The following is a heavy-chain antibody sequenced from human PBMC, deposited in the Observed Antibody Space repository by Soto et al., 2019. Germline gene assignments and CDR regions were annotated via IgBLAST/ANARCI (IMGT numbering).Heavy chain of an antibody. CDR2: IWSDGNRK. D-gene: IGHD1-20*01. Sequence: QVQLVESGGGVVQPGRSLRLSCEVSGFTLSSYGVHWVPQAPGKGLDWVAHIWSDGNRKYYGDSVKGRFTVSRDLSNNTVYLQMTSLRADDAAVYYCARETSISNCTDFWGQGTLVTVSS. J-gene: IGHJ4*02. V-gene: IGHV3-33*01. CDR3: ARETSISNCTDF. CDR1: GFTLSSYG.